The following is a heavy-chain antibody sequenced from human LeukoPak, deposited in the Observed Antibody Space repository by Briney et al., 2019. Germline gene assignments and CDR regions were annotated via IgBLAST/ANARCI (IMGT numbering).Heavy chain of an antibody. CDR3: ARYSSLYSSSSYYYYYYMDV. Sequence: PSETLSLTCTVSGGSISSYYWSWIRQPPGKGLEWIGYIYYSGSTNYSPSLKSRVTISVDTSKNQFSLKLSSVTAADTAVYYCARYSSLYSSSSYYYYYYMDVWGKGTTVTISS. J-gene: IGHJ6*03. D-gene: IGHD6-13*01. CDR1: GGSISSYY. V-gene: IGHV4-59*01. CDR2: IYYSGST.